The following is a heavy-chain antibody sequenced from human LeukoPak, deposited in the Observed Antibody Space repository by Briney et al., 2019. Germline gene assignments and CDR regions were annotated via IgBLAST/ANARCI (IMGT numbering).Heavy chain of an antibody. Sequence: GGSLRLSCTASGFTFSSYGMHWVRQAPGKGLEWVAVIWYDGSNKYYADSVKGRFTISRDNAKNSLSLQMNSLRAEDTAVYYCARQVDGFDIWGQGTTVTVSS. V-gene: IGHV3-33*01. J-gene: IGHJ3*02. CDR3: ARQVDGFDI. CDR1: GFTFSSYG. CDR2: IWYDGSNK.